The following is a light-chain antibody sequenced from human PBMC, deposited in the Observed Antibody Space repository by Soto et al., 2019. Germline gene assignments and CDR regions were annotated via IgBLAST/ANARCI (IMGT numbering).Light chain of an antibody. V-gene: IGLV2-14*01. CDR2: DVS. CDR1: SSDVGDYNY. Sequence: QSALTQPASVSGSPGQSNTISCTGTSSDVGDYNYVSWYQQHPGKAPKLMIYDVSNRPSGVSNRFSGSKSGSTASLTISGLQAEDEADYYCSSYTSSTTRVFGTGTKVTVL. CDR3: SSYTSSTTRV. J-gene: IGLJ1*01.